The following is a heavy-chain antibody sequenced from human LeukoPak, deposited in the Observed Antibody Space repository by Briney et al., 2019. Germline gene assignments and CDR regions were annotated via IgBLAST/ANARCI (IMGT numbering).Heavy chain of an antibody. CDR3: VRVASSGTWDGPGYYIDF. J-gene: IGHJ4*02. CDR2: TYYRSKWYY. CDR1: GDSVSSKRAG. V-gene: IGHV6-1*01. D-gene: IGHD6-25*01. Sequence: SQTLSLTCALSGDSVSSKRAGWNWIRQSPSRGLEWLGRTYYRSKWYYDYALSVKSRMTINPDTSKNQISLQLNSVTPEDTAVYYCVRVASSGTWDGPGYYIDFWGQGTLVTVSS.